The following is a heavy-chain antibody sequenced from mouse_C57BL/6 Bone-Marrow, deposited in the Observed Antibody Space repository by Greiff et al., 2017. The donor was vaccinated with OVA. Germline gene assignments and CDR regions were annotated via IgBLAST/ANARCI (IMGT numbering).Heavy chain of an antibody. CDR2: IRNKANNHAT. J-gene: IGHJ2*01. D-gene: IGHD4-1*01. V-gene: IGHV6-6*01. CDR3: TRPANWDTYVDY. Sequence: EVMLVESGGGLVQPGGSMKLSCAASGFTFSDAWMDWVRQSPEKGLEWVAEIRNKANNHATYYAESVKGRFTISRDDSKSSVYLQMNSLRAEDTGIYYCTRPANWDTYVDYWGQGTTLTVSS. CDR1: GFTFSDAW.